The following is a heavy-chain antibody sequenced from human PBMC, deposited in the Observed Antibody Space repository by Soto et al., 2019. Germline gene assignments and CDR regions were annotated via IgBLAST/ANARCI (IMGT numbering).Heavy chain of an antibody. V-gene: IGHV4-30-2*01. CDR2: TFHSGST. J-gene: IGHJ6*02. CDR3: ARGDAGYYGMDV. CDR1: GGSISSGGYF. Sequence: PSETLSLTCAVSGGSISSGGYFWSWIRQPPGKGLGWIGYTFHSGSTSYNPPLKSRVIISVDRSKDQFSLNLSSVTTADTAVYYCARGDAGYYGMDVWGQGTTVTVSS.